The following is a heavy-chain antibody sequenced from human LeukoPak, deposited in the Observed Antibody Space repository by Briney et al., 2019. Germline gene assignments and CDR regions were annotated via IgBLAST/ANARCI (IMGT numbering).Heavy chain of an antibody. Sequence: PGRSLRLSCAASGFTFRTYGMHWVRQAPGKGLEWVAVIWYDGSNKYYADSVKGRFTISRDNSKNTLYLQMNSLRAEDTALYYCARNGYRDRGYFDYWGQGTLVTVSS. CDR2: IWYDGSNK. V-gene: IGHV3-33*01. CDR3: ARNGYRDRGYFDY. D-gene: IGHD4-17*01. CDR1: GFTFRTYG. J-gene: IGHJ4*02.